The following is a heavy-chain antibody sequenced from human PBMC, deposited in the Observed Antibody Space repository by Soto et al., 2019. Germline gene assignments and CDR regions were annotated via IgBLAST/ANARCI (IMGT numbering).Heavy chain of an antibody. V-gene: IGHV3-30-3*01. CDR3: ARDGRIQLIYGGYYFDY. D-gene: IGHD5-18*01. CDR2: ISSDGANK. Sequence: QVQLVESGGGVVQPGRSLRLSCAASGFTFSSYAMHWVRQAPGKGLEWVAVISSDGANKYYADSVKGRFTISRDNSKSTLYLQMNSLRAQDTAVYSCARDGRIQLIYGGYYFDYWGQGTLVTVSS. CDR1: GFTFSSYA. J-gene: IGHJ4*02.